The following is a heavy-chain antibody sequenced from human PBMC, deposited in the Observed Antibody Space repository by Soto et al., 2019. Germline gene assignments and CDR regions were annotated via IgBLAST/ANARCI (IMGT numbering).Heavy chain of an antibody. V-gene: IGHV3-30-3*01. J-gene: IGHJ4*01. CDR1: GFPFSSYG. D-gene: IGHD2-21*01. Sequence: GGSLRLSCAASGFPFSSYGMHWVRQAPGKGPEWLALISFDGTKKSYADSVKGRFIISRDRANNSLSLELNGLRPEDSAVYYCARAPHIVGATSQHFDTWGRG. CDR2: ISFDGTKK. CDR3: ARAPHIVGATSQHFDT.